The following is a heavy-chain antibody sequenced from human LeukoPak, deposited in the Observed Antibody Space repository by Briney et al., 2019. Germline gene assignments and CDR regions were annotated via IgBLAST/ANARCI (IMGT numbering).Heavy chain of an antibody. CDR2: INHRGST. CDR3: ARSEMATTSFDY. V-gene: IGHV4-34*01. Sequence: SETLSLTCAVYGGSFSGYYWSWIRQPPGKGLEWIGEINHRGSTNYNPSLKSRVTISVDTSKNQFSLKLSSVTAADTAVYYCARSEMATTSFDYWGQGTLVTVSS. J-gene: IGHJ4*02. D-gene: IGHD5-24*01. CDR1: GGSFSGYY.